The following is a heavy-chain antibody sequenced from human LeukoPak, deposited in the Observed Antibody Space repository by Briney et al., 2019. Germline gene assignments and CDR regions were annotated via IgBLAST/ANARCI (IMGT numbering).Heavy chain of an antibody. V-gene: IGHV7-4-1*02. CDR3: ARAFQSLGGLSLPDY. J-gene: IGHJ4*02. CDR2: IHPSTGNP. D-gene: IGHD3-16*02. CDR1: GYTFTGYY. Sequence: ASVKVSCKASGYTFTGYYMHWVRQAPGQGLEWMGWIHPSTGNPTYAQGFTGRFVFSLDTSVSATYLQISSLKAEDTAVYYCARAFQSLGGLSLPDYWGQGTLVTVSS.